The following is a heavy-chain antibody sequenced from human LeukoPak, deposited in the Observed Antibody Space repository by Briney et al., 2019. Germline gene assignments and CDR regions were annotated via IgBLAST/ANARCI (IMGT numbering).Heavy chain of an antibody. D-gene: IGHD3-10*01. Sequence: GRSLRLSCAASGFTFRNYGMHWVRQAPGKGLEWVSVIWYDGSNEYYADSVKGRFTISRDNSKNTLYLQMNSLRAEDTAVYYCARVEGRFYGSGSYRGFDYWGQGTQVTVSS. CDR3: ARVEGRFYGSGSYRGFDY. V-gene: IGHV3-33*01. CDR1: GFTFRNYG. J-gene: IGHJ4*02. CDR2: IWYDGSNE.